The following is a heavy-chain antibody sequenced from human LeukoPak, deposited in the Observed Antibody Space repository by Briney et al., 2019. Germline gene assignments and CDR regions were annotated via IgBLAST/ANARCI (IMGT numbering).Heavy chain of an antibody. CDR1: GGSISRYF. CDR2: IHYSCST. V-gene: IGHV4-59*01. D-gene: IGHD2-15*01. J-gene: IGHJ6*04. CDR3: ARDGDCSRGGCYFPRYGMDV. Sequence: PSETLSLTCTVSGGSISRYFWSWIRQPPGKGLEWIGYIHYSCSTNYNPSLKSRVTISLDTSKNQLSLKLSSVTAADTAVYCCARDGDCSRGGCYFPRYGMDVWGKGATVTVSS.